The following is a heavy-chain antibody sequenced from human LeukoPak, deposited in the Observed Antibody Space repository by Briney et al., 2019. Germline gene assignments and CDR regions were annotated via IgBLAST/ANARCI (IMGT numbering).Heavy chain of an antibody. V-gene: IGHV4-59*01. J-gene: IGHJ5*02. CDR2: IYYSGST. D-gene: IGHD1-1*01. Sequence: SETLSLTCTVSGGSISSYNWSWIRQPPGKGLEWIGYIYYSGSTNYNPSLKSRVTISVDTSKNQFSLKLSSVTAADTAVYYCARDQIGTTMMAWFDPWAQGTLVTVAS. CDR3: ARDQIGTTMMAWFDP. CDR1: GGSISSYN.